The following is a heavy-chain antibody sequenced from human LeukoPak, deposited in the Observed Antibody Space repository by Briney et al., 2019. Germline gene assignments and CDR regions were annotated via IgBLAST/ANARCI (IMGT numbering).Heavy chain of an antibody. D-gene: IGHD3-22*01. CDR3: AKGRGYYDTGASDS. J-gene: IGHJ4*02. CDR2: INPNSGDT. Sequence: ASVKVSCKASGYKFTDNYLRWVRQAPGQGLEWLAWINPNSGDTKFEQKFQGRLTLTRDTSISTAYLELTGLIFDDTAVYYCAKGRGYYDTGASDSWGQGTLVTVSS. V-gene: IGHV1-2*02. CDR1: GYKFTDNY.